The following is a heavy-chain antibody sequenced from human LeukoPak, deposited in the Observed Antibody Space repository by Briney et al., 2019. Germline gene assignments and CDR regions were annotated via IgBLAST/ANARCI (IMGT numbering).Heavy chain of an antibody. CDR3: ARRTVDTAMVTTFDY. Sequence: PSETLSLTCTVSGDSISSSSYYWGWIRQPPGKGLEWIGSIYYSGSTYYNPSLKSRVTISVDTSKNQFSLKLSSVTAADTAVYYCARRTVDTAMVTTFDYWGQGTLVTVSS. V-gene: IGHV4-39*01. CDR2: IYYSGST. CDR1: GDSISSSSYY. J-gene: IGHJ4*02. D-gene: IGHD5-18*01.